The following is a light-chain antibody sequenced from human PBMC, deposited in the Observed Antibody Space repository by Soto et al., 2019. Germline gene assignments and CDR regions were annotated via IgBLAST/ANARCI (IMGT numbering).Light chain of an antibody. V-gene: IGLV1-44*01. Sequence: QSVLTQPPSASXTPGXRXTISCSGSSSNIGSNTVNWYQQLPGTAPKLLIYSHNQRPSGVPDRFSGSKSGTSASLAISGLQSEDEADYYCAAWDDSLNGVVFGGGTKLTVL. CDR3: AAWDDSLNGVV. J-gene: IGLJ2*01. CDR1: SSNIGSNT. CDR2: SHN.